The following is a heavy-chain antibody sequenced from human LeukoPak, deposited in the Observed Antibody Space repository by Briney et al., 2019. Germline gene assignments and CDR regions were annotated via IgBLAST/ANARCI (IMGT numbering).Heavy chain of an antibody. J-gene: IGHJ6*03. Sequence: GASVKVSFQAPGYPFTSYDIHWVRPATGQGLGWMGWMNPNSGNTGYAQKFQGRVTMTRNTSISTAYMELSSLRSEDTAVYYCARGLRASSGWFHNYYYYYMDVWGKGTTVTVSS. D-gene: IGHD6-19*01. V-gene: IGHV1-8*01. CDR2: MNPNSGNT. CDR3: ARGLRASSGWFHNYYYYYMDV. CDR1: GYPFTSYD.